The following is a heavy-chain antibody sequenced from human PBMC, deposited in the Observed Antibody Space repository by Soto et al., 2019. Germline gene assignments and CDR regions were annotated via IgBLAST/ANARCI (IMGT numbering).Heavy chain of an antibody. D-gene: IGHD3-22*01. V-gene: IGHV2-70*01. CDR3: ARILCDYYDSSGYSSPLYYFDY. CDR1: GFSLSTSGMC. J-gene: IGHJ4*02. CDR2: IDWDDDK. Sequence: SXPTLVNPTQTLTLTCTFSGFSLSTSGMCVSWIRQPPGKALEWLALIDWDDDKYYSTSLKTRLTISKDTSKNQVVLTMTNMDPVDTATYYCARILCDYYDSSGYSSPLYYFDYWGQGTLVTVSS.